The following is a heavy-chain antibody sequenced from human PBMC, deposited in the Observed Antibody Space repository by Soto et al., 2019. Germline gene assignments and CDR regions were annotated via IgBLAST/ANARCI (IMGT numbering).Heavy chain of an antibody. J-gene: IGHJ3*02. CDR2: INPNSGNI. CDR3: ARINYATVTTDAFDI. V-gene: IGHV1-8*02. D-gene: IGHD4-17*01. Sequence: ASVKVSCKASGYTFTGYYMHWVRQAPGQGLEWMGWINPNSGNIVYAQKFQGRVTMTRNTSISTAYMELSSLRSEDTAVYYCARINYATVTTDAFDIWGQGTMVTVSS. CDR1: GYTFTGYY.